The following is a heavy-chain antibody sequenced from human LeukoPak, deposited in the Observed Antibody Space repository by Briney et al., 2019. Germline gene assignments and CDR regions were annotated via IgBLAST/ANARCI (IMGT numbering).Heavy chain of an antibody. CDR3: ARDRVGYCSGGSCYNFDY. Sequence: LSLTCAVYGGSFSGYYWSWIRQPPGKGLEWVSYISSSGSTIYYADSVKGRFTISRDNAKNSLYLQMNSLRAEDTAVYYCARDRVGYCSGGSCYNFDYWGQGTLVTVSS. J-gene: IGHJ4*02. D-gene: IGHD2-15*01. CDR2: ISSSGSTI. CDR1: GGSFSGYY. V-gene: IGHV3-11*01.